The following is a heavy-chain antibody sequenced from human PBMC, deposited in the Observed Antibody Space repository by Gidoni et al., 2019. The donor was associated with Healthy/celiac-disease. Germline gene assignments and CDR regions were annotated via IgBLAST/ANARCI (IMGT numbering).Heavy chain of an antibody. D-gene: IGHD4-17*01. Sequence: EVQVLESGGGLVQPGGSLRLSCAASGFTFSSYAMIWVRQAPGKGLEWVSSISGSGSGTYYTDSVEGRFTVSRDNSKNTLYLQMNSLRAEDTAVYYCAKAYYGDYVSSPFDHWGQGTLVTVSS. V-gene: IGHV3-23*01. CDR3: AKAYYGDYVSSPFDH. CDR2: ISGSGSGT. J-gene: IGHJ4*02. CDR1: GFTFSSYA.